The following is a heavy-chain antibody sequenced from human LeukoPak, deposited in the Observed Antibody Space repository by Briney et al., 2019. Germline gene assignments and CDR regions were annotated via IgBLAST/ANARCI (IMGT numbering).Heavy chain of an antibody. CDR1: GFTFSSYA. Sequence: GGSLRLSCAASGFTFSSYAMSWVRQAPGKGLEWVSYISSSGSTIYYADSVKGRFTISRDNAKNSLYLQMNSLRAEDTAVYYCARDAGATPYFDYWGQGTLVTVSS. V-gene: IGHV3-48*03. CDR3: ARDAGATPYFDY. CDR2: ISSSGSTI. J-gene: IGHJ4*02. D-gene: IGHD1-26*01.